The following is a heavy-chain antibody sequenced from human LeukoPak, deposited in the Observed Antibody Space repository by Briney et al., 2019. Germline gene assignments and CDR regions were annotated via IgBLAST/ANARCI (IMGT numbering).Heavy chain of an antibody. D-gene: IGHD3-22*01. CDR3: ARVHDSTGQVDY. J-gene: IGHJ4*02. Sequence: SETLSLTCTVSGGSISIYYWTWIRPPPGKGLEWVGYISYSGNTNYNPSLKSRVTISLDTSKNQFSLKLNSVIAADTAVYYCARVHDSTGQVDYWGQGTLVTVSS. V-gene: IGHV4-59*01. CDR1: GGSISIYY. CDR2: ISYSGNT.